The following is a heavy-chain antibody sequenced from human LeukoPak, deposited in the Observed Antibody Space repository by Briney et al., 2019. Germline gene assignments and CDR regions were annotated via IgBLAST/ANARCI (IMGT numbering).Heavy chain of an antibody. CDR3: ARERVTTTAFDI. J-gene: IGHJ3*02. CDR2: ITSSSTY. CDR1: GFTLSTYN. D-gene: IGHD5-12*01. V-gene: IGHV3-21*01. Sequence: KPGGSLRLSCAAPGFTLSTYNTHWVRQAPGKGLEWVSSITSSSTYYADSVKGRFTISRDNAKSSLYLQMNSLRAEDTAVYYCARERVTTTAFDIWGQGTMVTVSS.